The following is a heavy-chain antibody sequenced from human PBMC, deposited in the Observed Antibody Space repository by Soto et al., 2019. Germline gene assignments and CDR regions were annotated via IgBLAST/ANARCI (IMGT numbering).Heavy chain of an antibody. V-gene: IGHV1-69*06. CDR2: IIPIVTTP. Sequence: QVRLVQSGAEVKKPGSSVKVSCEASGGTFSSYAVTWVRQAPGQGLEWMGGIIPIVTTPNYAQKFQGRLTISAYKCTSTSYMGLSSLRSEDTGVYYGARVGYNFLSRYHYYGMDVWGQGTTVIVSS. CDR1: GGTFSSYA. D-gene: IGHD3-3*01. CDR3: ARVGYNFLSRYHYYGMDV. J-gene: IGHJ6*02.